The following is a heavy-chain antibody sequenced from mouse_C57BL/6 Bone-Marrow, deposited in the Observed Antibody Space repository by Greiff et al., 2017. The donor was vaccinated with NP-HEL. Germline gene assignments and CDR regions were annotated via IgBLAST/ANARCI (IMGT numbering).Heavy chain of an antibody. Sequence: EVKLVESGGGLVKPGGSLKLSCAASGFTFSSYTMSWVRQTPEKRLEWVATISGGGGNTYYPDSVKGRFTISRDNAKNTLYLQMSSLRSEDTALYYCARHDTTVVEDAMDYWGQGTSVTVSS. CDR2: ISGGGGNT. CDR1: GFTFSSYT. D-gene: IGHD1-1*01. J-gene: IGHJ4*01. CDR3: ARHDTTVVEDAMDY. V-gene: IGHV5-9*01.